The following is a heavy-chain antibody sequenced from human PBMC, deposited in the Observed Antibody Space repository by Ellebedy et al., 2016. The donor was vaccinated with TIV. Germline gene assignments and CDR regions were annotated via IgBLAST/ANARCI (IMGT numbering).Heavy chain of an antibody. D-gene: IGHD6-13*01. J-gene: IGHJ4*02. CDR3: ARSSSSSWYRNPDY. CDR2: IFSAADGGET. Sequence: GESLKISCAASGFTVTTNYMNWVRQAPGKGLEWVSVIFSAADGGETHYADSVKGRFTISRDNSKNTLYLQMNSLRAEDTAVYYCARSSSSSWYRNPDYWGQGTLVTVSS. V-gene: IGHV3-53*05. CDR1: GFTVTTNY.